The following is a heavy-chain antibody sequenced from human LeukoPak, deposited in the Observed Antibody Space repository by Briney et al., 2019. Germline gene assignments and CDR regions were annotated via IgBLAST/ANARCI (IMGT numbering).Heavy chain of an antibody. D-gene: IGHD3-10*01. V-gene: IGHV3-21*01. J-gene: IGHJ4*02. CDR2: ITSDSRYM. Sequence: GGSLSLSCAASGFTFSSYNMNWVRQAPGKGLEWVSSITSDSRYMYYADSVKGRFTISRDNAKNSLYLQMNSLRAEDTAVYYCAKRGVGGFDYWGQGTLVTVSS. CDR3: AKRGVGGFDY. CDR1: GFTFSSYN.